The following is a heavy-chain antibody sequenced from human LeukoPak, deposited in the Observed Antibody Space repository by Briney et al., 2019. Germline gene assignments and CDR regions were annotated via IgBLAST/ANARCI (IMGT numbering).Heavy chain of an antibody. CDR1: GGTFSSYA. CDR2: IIPIFGTA. Sequence: SVKVSCKASGGTFSSYAISWVRQAPGQGLEWKGGIIPIFGTANYAQKFQGRVTITTDESTSTAYMELSSLRSEDTAVYYCARRYCSSTSCYADSGYEYFDYWGQGTLVTVSS. D-gene: IGHD2-2*01. V-gene: IGHV1-69*05. J-gene: IGHJ4*02. CDR3: ARRYCSSTSCYADSGYEYFDY.